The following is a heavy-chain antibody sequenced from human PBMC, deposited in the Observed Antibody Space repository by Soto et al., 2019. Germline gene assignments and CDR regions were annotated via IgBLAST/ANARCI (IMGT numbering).Heavy chain of an antibody. Sequence: GSLRLSCAASGFTFTSYSMNWVRQAPGKGLEWVSYIRGTTHYADSVKGRFTISRDNARSSLYLQMNSLRADDTAVYYCARDDSYAFDIWGQGTMVTVSS. J-gene: IGHJ3*02. CDR3: ARDDSYAFDI. D-gene: IGHD2-21*01. V-gene: IGHV3-48*01. CDR2: IRGTT. CDR1: GFTFTSYS.